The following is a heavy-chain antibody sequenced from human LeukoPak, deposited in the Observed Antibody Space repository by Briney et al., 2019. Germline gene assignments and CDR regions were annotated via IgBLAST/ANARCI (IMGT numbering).Heavy chain of an antibody. CDR3: ARAGYYYDSSGYYVFDY. J-gene: IGHJ4*02. D-gene: IGHD3-22*01. CDR1: GFTFSSYS. Sequence: GGSLRLXCAASGFTFSSYSMNWVRQAPGKGLEWVSSISSSSSYIYYADSVKGRFTISRDNAKNSLYLQMNSLRAEDTAVYYCARAGYYYDSSGYYVFDYWGQGTLVTVSS. V-gene: IGHV3-21*01. CDR2: ISSSSSYI.